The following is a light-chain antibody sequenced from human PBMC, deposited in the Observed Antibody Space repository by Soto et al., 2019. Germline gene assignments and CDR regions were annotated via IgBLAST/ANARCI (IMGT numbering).Light chain of an antibody. Sequence: EIVMTQSPATLSVSPGEGATLSCRASQNIRTKLAWYQQKPGQAPRLLIYGASSRATGIPARFSGSGSGTDFNLTISSLEPEDFAVYYCQQRQYWPPITFGQGTRLEI. CDR3: QQRQYWPPIT. CDR2: GAS. CDR1: QNIRTK. J-gene: IGKJ5*01. V-gene: IGKV3D-15*01.